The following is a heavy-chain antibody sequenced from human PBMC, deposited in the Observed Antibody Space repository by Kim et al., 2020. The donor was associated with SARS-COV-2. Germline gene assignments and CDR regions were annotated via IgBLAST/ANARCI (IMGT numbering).Heavy chain of an antibody. CDR2: INPSGGST. CDR3: ARDRYSSGWLDAFDI. D-gene: IGHD6-19*01. J-gene: IGHJ3*02. CDR1: GYTFTSYY. V-gene: IGHV1-46*01. Sequence: ASVKVSCKASGYTFTSYYMHWVRQAPGQGLEWMGIINPSGGSTSYAQKFQGRVTMTRDTSTSTVYMELSSLRSEDTAVYYCARDRYSSGWLDAFDIWGQGTMVTVSS.